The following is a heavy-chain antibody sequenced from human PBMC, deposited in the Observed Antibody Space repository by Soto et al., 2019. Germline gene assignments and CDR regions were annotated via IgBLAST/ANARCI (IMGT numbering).Heavy chain of an antibody. CDR2: ISYDGENQ. CDR3: VSPHSESSNAFDL. CDR1: GFSFSHYA. J-gene: IGHJ5*02. D-gene: IGHD3-10*01. Sequence: GSLRLCCAASGFSFSHYAMHWVRQPPGKGLEWVALISYDGENQYFTDSVRGRFTISRDNSKTAVYLEMNDLRLDDTATYYCVSPHSESSNAFDLWGQGTLVTVSS. V-gene: IGHV3-30*04.